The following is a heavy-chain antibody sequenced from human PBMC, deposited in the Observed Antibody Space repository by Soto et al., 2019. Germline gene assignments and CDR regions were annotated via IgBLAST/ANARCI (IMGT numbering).Heavy chain of an antibody. CDR1: PVTVYNFAA. D-gene: IGHD3-10*01. Sequence: EMQLLESGGGLGQPGGSLRLSCVASPVTVYNFAAMTWVRQAPESRLEWVSTISGRGDHKFYADSVKGRFTISRDNSKNRVYLQMDGLRVEDTAVYYCAKDRALENQTPYGMDVWGQGTTVTV. CDR3: AKDRALENQTPYGMDV. V-gene: IGHV3-23*01. CDR2: ISGRGDHK. J-gene: IGHJ6*02.